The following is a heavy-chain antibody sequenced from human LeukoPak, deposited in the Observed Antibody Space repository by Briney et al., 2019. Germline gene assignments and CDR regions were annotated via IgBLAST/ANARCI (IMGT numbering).Heavy chain of an antibody. CDR3: ARGVRSGGGGFDP. J-gene: IGHJ5*02. CDR1: GGSISSGGYY. Sequence: SETPSLTCTVSGGSISSGGYYWSWIRQHPGKGLERIGYIYYSGSTYYNPSLKSRVTISVDTSKNQFSLKLSSVTAADTAVYYCARGVRSGGGGFDPWGQGTLVTVSS. D-gene: IGHD2-15*01. V-gene: IGHV4-31*03. CDR2: IYYSGST.